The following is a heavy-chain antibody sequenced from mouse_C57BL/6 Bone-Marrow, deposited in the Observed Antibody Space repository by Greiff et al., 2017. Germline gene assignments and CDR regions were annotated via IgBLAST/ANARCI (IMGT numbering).Heavy chain of an antibody. CDR2: IYPRSGNT. CDR1: GYTFTSYG. V-gene: IGHV1-81*01. Sequence: VKLQESGAELARPGASVKLSCKASGYTFTSYGISWVKQRTGQGLEWIGEIYPRSGNTYYNEKFKGKATLTADKSSSTAYMELRSLTSEDSAVYFCAVNWGFAYWGQGTLVTVSA. J-gene: IGHJ3*01. CDR3: AVNWGFAY. D-gene: IGHD4-1*01.